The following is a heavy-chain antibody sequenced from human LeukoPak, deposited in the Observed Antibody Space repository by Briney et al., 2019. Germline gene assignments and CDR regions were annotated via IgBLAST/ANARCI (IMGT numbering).Heavy chain of an antibody. CDR2: IYSGGST. CDR3: ARGGDSSRNDMDV. J-gene: IGHJ6*03. CDR1: GFIVSSNY. V-gene: IGHV3-53*01. D-gene: IGHD3-22*01. Sequence: GGSLRLSCAASGFIVSSNYMSWVRQAPGKGLEWVSVIYSGGSTYYADSVKGRFTFSRDNSKNTLYLQMNSLRAEDTAVHYCARGGDSSRNDMDVWGKGTTVTVSS.